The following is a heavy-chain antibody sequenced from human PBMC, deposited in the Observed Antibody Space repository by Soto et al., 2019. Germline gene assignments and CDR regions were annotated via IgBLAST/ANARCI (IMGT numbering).Heavy chain of an antibody. CDR1: GGSFSSLG. CDR3: AAEEGMDDVDYFYVMEV. D-gene: IGHD2-2*03. CDR2: IIPTFGKP. V-gene: IGHV1-69*12. J-gene: IGHJ6*02. Sequence: QVQLEQSGAEVRQPGSSVKVSCKASGGSFSSLGLSWVRRAPGQGLEWMGGIIPTFGKPTYTQKFQDRITLTADESTRTAYMELTSLTSEDTAVYYCAAEEGMDDVDYFYVMEVWGQGTAVTV.